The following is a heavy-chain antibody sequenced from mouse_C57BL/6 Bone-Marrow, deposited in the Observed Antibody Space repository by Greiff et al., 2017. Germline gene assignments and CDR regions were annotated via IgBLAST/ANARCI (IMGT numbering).Heavy chain of an antibody. J-gene: IGHJ3*01. CDR1: GYTFTSYG. Sequence: QVQLQQSGAELARPGASVKLSCKASGYTFTSYGISWVKQRTGQGLEWIGEIYPRSGNTYYNEKFKGKATLTAAQSSSTAYMELRSLTSEDSAVYFCAKERYGSSPYAYWGQGTLVTVSA. CDR3: AKERYGSSPYAY. CDR2: IYPRSGNT. D-gene: IGHD1-1*01. V-gene: IGHV1-81*01.